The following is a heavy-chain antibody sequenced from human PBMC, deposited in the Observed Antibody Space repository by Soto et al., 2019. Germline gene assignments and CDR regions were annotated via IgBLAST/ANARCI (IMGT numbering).Heavy chain of an antibody. V-gene: IGHV1-3*01. CDR2: INAGNGNT. J-gene: IGHJ4*02. D-gene: IGHD6-19*01. CDR3: ARVIGGWYYFDY. CDR1: GYTFTSYA. Sequence: ASVKVSCKASGYTFTSYAMHWVRQAPGQRLGWMGWINAGNGNTKYSQKFQGRVTITRDTSASTAYMELSSLRSEDTAVYYCARVIGGWYYFDYWGQGTLVTVSS.